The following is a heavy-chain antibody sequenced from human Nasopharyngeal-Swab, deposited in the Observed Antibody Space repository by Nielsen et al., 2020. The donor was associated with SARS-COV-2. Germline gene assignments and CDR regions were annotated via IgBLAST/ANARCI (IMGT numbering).Heavy chain of an antibody. Sequence: SVKVSCKASGFTYTSSAVQWVRQARGQRLEWIGWIVVGSGNTNYAQKFQERVTITRDMSTSTAYMELSSLRSEDTAVYYCAALTIAAAGRVAFDICGQGTMVTVSS. CDR1: GFTYTSSA. V-gene: IGHV1-58*01. J-gene: IGHJ3*02. CDR2: IVVGSGNT. D-gene: IGHD6-13*01. CDR3: AALTIAAAGRVAFDI.